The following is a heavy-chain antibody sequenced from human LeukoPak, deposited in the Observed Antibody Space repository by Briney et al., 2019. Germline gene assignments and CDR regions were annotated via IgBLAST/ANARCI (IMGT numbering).Heavy chain of an antibody. CDR3: ARDRFCAT. D-gene: IGHD3-3*01. J-gene: IGHJ4*02. CDR1: GFSFSSYA. Sequence: GGSLRLSCAASGFSFSSYAMNWVRQAPGKGLEWVANIKQGGNEKYYVDSVKGRFTISRDNAKNSLYLQMNSLRAEDTAVYYCARDRFCATWGQGTLVTVSS. V-gene: IGHV3-7*01. CDR2: IKQGGNEK.